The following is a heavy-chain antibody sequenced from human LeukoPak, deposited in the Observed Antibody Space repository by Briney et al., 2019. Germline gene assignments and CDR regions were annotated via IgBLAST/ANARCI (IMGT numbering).Heavy chain of an antibody. Sequence: SETLSLTCAVYGGSFSGYYWSWIRQPPGKGLEWIGEINHSGSTNYNPSLKSRVTISVDTSKNQFSLKLSSVTAADTAVYYCARSDPPYYYGSGTFDYWGQGTLLPSPQ. V-gene: IGHV4-34*01. CDR1: GGSFSGYY. J-gene: IGHJ4*02. CDR2: INHSGST. D-gene: IGHD3-10*01. CDR3: ARSDPPYYYGSGTFDY.